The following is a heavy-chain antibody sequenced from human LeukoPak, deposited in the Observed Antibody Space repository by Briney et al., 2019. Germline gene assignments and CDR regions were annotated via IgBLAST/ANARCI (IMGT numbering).Heavy chain of an antibody. V-gene: IGHV3-48*02. CDR1: GFNLNDYA. Sequence: GGSLRLSCSASGFNLNDYAMNWVRQAPGNGLEWVSYISKASSTMYYADSVRGRFTISRDNGKNSLFLDMKSLRDDDTAVYFCARDENWGSCYYYHGLDVWGQGTTVTVSS. CDR3: ARDENWGSCYYYHGLDV. J-gene: IGHJ6*02. D-gene: IGHD7-27*01. CDR2: ISKASSTM.